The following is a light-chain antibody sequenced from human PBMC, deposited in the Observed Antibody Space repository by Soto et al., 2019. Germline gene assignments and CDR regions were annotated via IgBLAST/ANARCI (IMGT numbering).Light chain of an antibody. CDR1: QSISTY. Sequence: QTTQFSSSLSASVGDIVTITCRASQSISTYLHWYQQKPGKANKIMIYAAYNFQSGVKSRFSGSGSGTHFTLTIRSMQPEDFATYYCKKLHGYQINFGKGKRLEIK. CDR2: AAY. CDR3: KKLHGYQIN. J-gene: IGKJ5*01. V-gene: IGKV1-9*01.